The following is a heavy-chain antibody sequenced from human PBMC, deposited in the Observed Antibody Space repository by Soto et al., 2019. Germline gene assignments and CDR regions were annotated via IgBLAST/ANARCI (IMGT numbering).Heavy chain of an antibody. J-gene: IGHJ6*02. V-gene: IGHV4-61*01. CDR2: IYYSGST. Sequence: SETLSLTCTVSGGSVSSGSYYWSWIRQPPGKGLEWIGYIYYSGSTNYNPSLKSRVTISVDTSKNQFSLKLSSVTAADTAVYYCARDLRFGELPYYYGMDVWGQGTTVTVSS. CDR1: GGSVSSGSYY. D-gene: IGHD3-10*01. CDR3: ARDLRFGELPYYYGMDV.